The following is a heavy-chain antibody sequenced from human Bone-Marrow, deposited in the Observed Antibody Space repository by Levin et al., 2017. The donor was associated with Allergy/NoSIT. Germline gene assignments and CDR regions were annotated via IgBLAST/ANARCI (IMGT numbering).Heavy chain of an antibody. CDR3: ARDYGTYYYDRSGREFQH. V-gene: IGHV4-34*01. J-gene: IGHJ1*01. CDR1: GGSFSGYY. CDR2: INHSGST. Sequence: SETLSLTCAVYGGSFSGYYWSWIRQPPGKGLEWIGEINHSGSTNYNPSLKSRVTISVDTSKNQFSLKLSSVTAADTAVYYCARDYGTYYYDRSGREFQHWGQGTLVTVSS. D-gene: IGHD3-22*01.